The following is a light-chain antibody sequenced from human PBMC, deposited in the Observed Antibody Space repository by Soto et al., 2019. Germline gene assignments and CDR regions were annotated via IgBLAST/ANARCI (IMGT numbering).Light chain of an antibody. CDR2: KAS. V-gene: IGKV1-5*03. CDR1: QTISSW. J-gene: IGKJ1*01. Sequence: DIQMTQPPSTLSGSVGDRVTITCRASQTISSWLAWYQQKPGKAPKLLIYKASTLKSGVPSRFSGSGSGTEFTLTISILQPDDFATYYCQHYNSYSAAFGQGTKVELK. CDR3: QHYNSYSAA.